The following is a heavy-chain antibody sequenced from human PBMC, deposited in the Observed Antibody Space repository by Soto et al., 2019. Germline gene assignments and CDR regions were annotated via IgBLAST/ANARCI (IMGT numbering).Heavy chain of an antibody. CDR2: INHSGST. V-gene: IGHV4-34*01. J-gene: IGHJ6*02. CDR3: ARGRGAVRRGYYYSMDV. D-gene: IGHD6-6*01. Sequence: QVQLQQWGAGLLKPSETLSLTCAVYGGSFSGYYWSWIRQPPGKGLEWIGEINHSGSTNYNPSLTSRVSIAVDTSKIQFSLKLSSGTAADTAVYYCARGRGAVRRGYYYSMDVWGQGTTVTVSS. CDR1: GGSFSGYY.